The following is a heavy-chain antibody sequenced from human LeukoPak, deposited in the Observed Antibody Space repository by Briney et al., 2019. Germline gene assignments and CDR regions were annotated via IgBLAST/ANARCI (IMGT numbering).Heavy chain of an antibody. Sequence: GGSLRLSCAASGFTVSSNYMSWVRQAPGNGLEWVSVIYSGGSTYYADSVKGRFTISRDNSKNTLYLQMNSLRAEDTAVYYCARGYDSTNWFDPWGQGTLVTVSS. D-gene: IGHD1-1*01. CDR3: ARGYDSTNWFDP. J-gene: IGHJ5*02. V-gene: IGHV3-53*01. CDR1: GFTVSSNY. CDR2: IYSGGST.